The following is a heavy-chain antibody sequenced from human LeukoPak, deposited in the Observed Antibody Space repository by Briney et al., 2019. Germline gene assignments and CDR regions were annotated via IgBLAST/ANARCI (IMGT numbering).Heavy chain of an antibody. D-gene: IGHD5-18*01. J-gene: IGHJ4*02. CDR2: ISAYNGNT. Sequence: ASVKVSCKASGYTFTSYGISWVRQAPGQGLEWMGWISAYNGNTNYAQKLQGRATMTTDTSTSTAYMELRSLRSDDTAVYYCARGQKYRNGYTVTELGSGYFDYWGQGTLVTVSS. CDR3: ARGQKYRNGYTVTELGSGYFDY. V-gene: IGHV1-18*01. CDR1: GYTFTSYG.